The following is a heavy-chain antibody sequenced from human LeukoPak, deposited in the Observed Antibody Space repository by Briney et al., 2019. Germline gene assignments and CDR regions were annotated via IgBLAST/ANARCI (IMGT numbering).Heavy chain of an antibody. CDR3: ARVTFGGVIGPEFDY. D-gene: IGHD3-16*02. Sequence: GGSLRLSCAASGFTFSSYWMSWVRQAPGKGLEWVVNIKQDGSEKYYVDSVKGRFTISRDNAKNSLYLQMNSLRAEDTAVYYCARVTFGGVIGPEFDYWGQGTLVTVSS. CDR2: IKQDGSEK. CDR1: GFTFSSYW. J-gene: IGHJ4*02. V-gene: IGHV3-7*01.